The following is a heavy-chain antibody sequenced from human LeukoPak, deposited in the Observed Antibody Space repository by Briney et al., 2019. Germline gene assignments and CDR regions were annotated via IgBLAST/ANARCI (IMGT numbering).Heavy chain of an antibody. J-gene: IGHJ5*02. CDR1: GGSISSGGYY. CDR3: ATDHDYGKNWFDP. D-gene: IGHD4-17*01. CDR2: IYYSGST. V-gene: IGHV4-31*03. Sequence: SETLSLTCTASGGSISSGGYYRSWIRQHPGKGLEWIGYIYYSGSTYYNPSLKSRVTISVDTSKNQFSLKLSSVTAADTAVYYCATDHDYGKNWFDPWGQGTLVTVSS.